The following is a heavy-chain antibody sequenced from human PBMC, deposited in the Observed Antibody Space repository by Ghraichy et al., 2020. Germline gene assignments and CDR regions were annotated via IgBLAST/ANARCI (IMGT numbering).Heavy chain of an antibody. V-gene: IGHV3-21*05. CDR2: ITGSGRFI. CDR3: ARGSTVVRFYYYDGMDV. CDR1: GFTVSSYS. Sequence: GGSLRLSCVGSGFTVSSYSMNWVHQAPGKGLEWVSYITGSGRFISYADSVKGRFTVSRDNAQNSLYLQMKSLRDEDTAVYYCARGSTVVRFYYYDGMDVWGQGTTVTVSS. J-gene: IGHJ6*02. D-gene: IGHD2-21*01.